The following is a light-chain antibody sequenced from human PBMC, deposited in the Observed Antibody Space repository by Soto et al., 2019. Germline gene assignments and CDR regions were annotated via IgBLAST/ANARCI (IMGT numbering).Light chain of an antibody. Sequence: QSALTQPPSASGSPGQSVTISCTGSSSYVGGYNYVSWYQQHPGKAPKLIICEVTKRPSGVPDRFSGSKSGNTASLTVTGLQAEDEAHYYCSSYAGSNNLVFGGGTKLTVL. CDR3: SSYAGSNNLV. CDR2: EVT. J-gene: IGLJ3*02. CDR1: SSYVGGYNY. V-gene: IGLV2-8*01.